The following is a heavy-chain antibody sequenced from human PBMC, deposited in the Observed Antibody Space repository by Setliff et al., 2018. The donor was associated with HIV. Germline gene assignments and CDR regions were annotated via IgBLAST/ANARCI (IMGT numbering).Heavy chain of an antibody. CDR3: ATITFYYDSSGSQNKKSYFFDY. CDR2: FDPEDGEK. D-gene: IGHD3-22*01. V-gene: IGHV1-24*01. Sequence: ASVKVSCKVSGYILAEISMHWVRQAPGKGLEWMGGFDPEDGEKVYAQRFQGTVTMTEDTSTDTAYMELTSLTSEDTAVYYCATITFYYDSSGSQNKKSYFFDYWGQGTLVTV. CDR1: GYILAEIS. J-gene: IGHJ4*02.